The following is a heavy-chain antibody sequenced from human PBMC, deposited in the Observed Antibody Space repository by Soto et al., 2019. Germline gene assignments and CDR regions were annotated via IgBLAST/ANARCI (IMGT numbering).Heavy chain of an antibody. Sequence: EVQLVESGGGLVKPGGSLRLSCAASGFTFSSYSMNCVRQAPGKGLEWVSSISSSSSYIYYADSVKGRFTISRDNAKNSLYLQMNSLRAEDTAVYYCARLRGYSYGYDYWGQGTLVTVSS. J-gene: IGHJ4*02. CDR2: ISSSSSYI. CDR3: ARLRGYSYGYDY. CDR1: GFTFSSYS. D-gene: IGHD5-18*01. V-gene: IGHV3-21*01.